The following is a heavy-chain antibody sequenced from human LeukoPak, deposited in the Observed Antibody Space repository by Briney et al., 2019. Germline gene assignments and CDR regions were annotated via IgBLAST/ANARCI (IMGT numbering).Heavy chain of an antibody. J-gene: IGHJ5*02. CDR2: ISGSGGST. D-gene: IGHD2-15*01. V-gene: IGHV3-23*01. CDR3: ARDLSAYCSGGSCFEGFDP. CDR1: GFTFSTSA. Sequence: PGGSLRLSCAASGFTFSTSAMSWVRQAPGKGLEWVSGISGSGGSTYYADSVKGRFTISRDNSKNTLYLQMNSLRAEDTAVYYCARDLSAYCSGGSCFEGFDPWGQGTLVTVSS.